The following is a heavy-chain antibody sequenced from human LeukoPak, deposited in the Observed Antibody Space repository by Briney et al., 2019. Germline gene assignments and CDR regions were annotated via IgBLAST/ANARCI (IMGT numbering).Heavy chain of an antibody. CDR2: MNPNSGNT. CDR3: ARGPGGRIAARLSGY. J-gene: IGHJ4*02. CDR1: GYTFTSYD. Sequence: ASVKVSCKASGYTFTSYDINWVRQATGQGLEWMGWMNPNSGNTGYAQKFQGRVTMTRNTSISTAYKELSSLRSEDTAVYYCARGPGGRIAARLSGYWGQGTLVTVSS. V-gene: IGHV1-8*01. D-gene: IGHD6-6*01.